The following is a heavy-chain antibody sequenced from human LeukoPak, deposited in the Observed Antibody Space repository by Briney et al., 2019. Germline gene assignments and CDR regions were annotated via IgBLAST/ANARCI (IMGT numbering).Heavy chain of an antibody. Sequence: GGSLRLSCAASGFTFSSYGMHWVRQAPGKGLEWVAVISYDGSNKHYADSVQGRFTISRDNSKNTLYLQMNSLRAEDTAVYYCARDAGGYGMDVWGQGTTVTVSS. CDR2: ISYDGSNK. CDR3: ARDAGGYGMDV. CDR1: GFTFSSYG. V-gene: IGHV3-30*03. J-gene: IGHJ6*02. D-gene: IGHD2-8*02.